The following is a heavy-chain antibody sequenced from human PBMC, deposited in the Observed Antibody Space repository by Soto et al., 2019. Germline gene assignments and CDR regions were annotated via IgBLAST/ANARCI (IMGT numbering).Heavy chain of an antibody. CDR3: ARGFYDLSYYYYYGMDV. D-gene: IGHD3-3*01. CDR1: GGTFSSYA. V-gene: IGHV1-69*13. Sequence: ASVKVSCKASGGTFSSYAISWVRQAPGQGLEWMGGIIPIFGTANYAQRFQGRVTITADESTSTAYMELSSLRSEDTAVYYCARGFYDLSYYYYYGMDVWGQGTTVTVSS. CDR2: IIPIFGTA. J-gene: IGHJ6*02.